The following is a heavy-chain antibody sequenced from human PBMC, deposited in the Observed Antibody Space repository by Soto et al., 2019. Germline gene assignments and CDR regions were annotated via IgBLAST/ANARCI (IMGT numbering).Heavy chain of an antibody. V-gene: IGHV3-7*01. D-gene: IGHD3-10*01. CDR3: ARAGSNYFASGSYPPYYMDV. J-gene: IGHJ6*03. CDR2: IKQDGSEK. CDR1: GFTFSSYW. Sequence: EVQVVESGGGLVQPGGSLRLSCEASGFTFSSYWMTWVRQAPGKGLEWVANIKQDGSEKYYVDSVKGRFTISRDNAKNSLYLQMNSLRAEDTAVYSCARAGSNYFASGSYPPYYMDVWGKGTTVTVSS.